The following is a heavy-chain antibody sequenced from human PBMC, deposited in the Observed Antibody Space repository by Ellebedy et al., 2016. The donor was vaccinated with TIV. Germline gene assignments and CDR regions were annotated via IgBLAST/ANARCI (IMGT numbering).Heavy chain of an antibody. CDR3: ARSYGARTSGP. V-gene: IGHV3-48*03. CDR2: ISGSASVT. CDR1: GFTFSSYE. Sequence: GESLKISCVASGFTFSSYEMNWVRQAPGKGLEWVSYISGSASVTAYADSVKGRFTISRDNARTSLYLQMNSLRVDDTAMYYCARSYGARTSGPWGQGTLVTVSS. J-gene: IGHJ5*02. D-gene: IGHD3-16*01.